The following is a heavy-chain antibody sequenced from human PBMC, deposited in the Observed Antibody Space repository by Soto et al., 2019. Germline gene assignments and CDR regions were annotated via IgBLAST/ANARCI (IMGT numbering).Heavy chain of an antibody. D-gene: IGHD1-26*01. CDR2: IFWNGER. J-gene: IGHJ4*02. V-gene: IGHV2-26*01. Sequence: QVTLKESVPVLVKPTETLTLTCAVSGFPPRDSKVGVSWIRQPPGKALEWLAHIFWNGERSYSTSLERRLTISKDPSEGKVALTMTNMDPVDTATYFCAHVRQWDGAHSYEYCGRGTLVTVSS. CDR1: GFPPRDSKVG. CDR3: AHVRQWDGAHSYEY.